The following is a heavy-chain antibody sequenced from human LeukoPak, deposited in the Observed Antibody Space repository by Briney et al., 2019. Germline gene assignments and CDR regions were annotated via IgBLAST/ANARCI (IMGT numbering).Heavy chain of an antibody. D-gene: IGHD6-13*01. CDR3: AGGRRGIAAAGSYYFDY. CDR1: GGSISSYY. CDR2: IYTSGST. Sequence: SETLSLTCTASGGSISSYYWSWIRQPAGKGLEWIGRIYTSGSTNYNPSLKSRVTISVDTSKNQFSLKLSSVTAADTAVYYCAGGRRGIAAAGSYYFDYWGQGTLVTVPS. V-gene: IGHV4-4*07. J-gene: IGHJ4*02.